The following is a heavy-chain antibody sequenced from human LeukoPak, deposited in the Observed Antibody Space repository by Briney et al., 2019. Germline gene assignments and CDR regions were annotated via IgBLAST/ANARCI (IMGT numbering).Heavy chain of an antibody. CDR1: GFTFSDYW. J-gene: IGHJ4*01. D-gene: IGHD1-14*01. V-gene: IGHV3-7*01. Sequence: GGSLRLSCSASGFTFSDYWMMWVRQAPGKGLEWVDNIRQDDSEKNYVDSVKGRFTISRDNAKFSLYLQMNSLRAEDTAIYYCATDRKLGPWDPRFNYWGQEPWSPSPQ. CDR3: ATDRKLGPWDPRFNY. CDR2: IRQDDSEK.